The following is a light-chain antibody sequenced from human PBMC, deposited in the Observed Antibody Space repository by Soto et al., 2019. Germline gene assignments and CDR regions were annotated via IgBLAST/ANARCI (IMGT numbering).Light chain of an antibody. CDR1: QGISNY. J-gene: IGKJ1*01. V-gene: IGKV1-27*01. Sequence: IHLTQTPSSLSASVGDRVTIPCRASQGISNYLAWYQQKPGKVPKLLIYAASTLQSGVPSRFSGSGSGTDFTLTISSLQPEDVATYYCQKYNSAPLTFGQGTKVDIK. CDR2: AAS. CDR3: QKYNSAPLT.